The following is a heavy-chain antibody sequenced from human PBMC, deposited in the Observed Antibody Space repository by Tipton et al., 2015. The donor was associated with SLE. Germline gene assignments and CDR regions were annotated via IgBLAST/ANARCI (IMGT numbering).Heavy chain of an antibody. V-gene: IGHV5-51*01. J-gene: IGHJ5*02. D-gene: IGHD2-2*02. CDR2: IYPGDSDT. CDR1: GYSFTSYW. CDR3: ARTCSSTSCYKDNWFDP. Sequence: QLVQSGAEVKKPGESLKISCKGSGYSFTSYWIGWVRHMPGKGLEWMGIIYPGDSDTRYGPSFQGQVTISADKSISTAYLQWSSLKASDTAMYYCARTCSSTSCYKDNWFDPWGQGTLVTVSS.